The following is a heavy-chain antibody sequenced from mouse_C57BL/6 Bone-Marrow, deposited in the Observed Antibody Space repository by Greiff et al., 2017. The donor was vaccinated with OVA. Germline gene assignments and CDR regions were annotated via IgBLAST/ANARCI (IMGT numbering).Heavy chain of an antibody. Sequence: DVLLVESGGGLVKPGGSLKLSCAASGFTFSSYAMSWVRQTPEKRLEWVATISDGGSYTYYPDNVKGRFTISRDNAKNNLYLQMSHLKSEDTAMYSCAALECSGPGYWGQGTTLTVSS. J-gene: IGHJ2*01. D-gene: IGHD1-1*01. CDR3: AALECSGPGY. V-gene: IGHV5-4*01. CDR1: GFTFSSYA. CDR2: ISDGGSYT.